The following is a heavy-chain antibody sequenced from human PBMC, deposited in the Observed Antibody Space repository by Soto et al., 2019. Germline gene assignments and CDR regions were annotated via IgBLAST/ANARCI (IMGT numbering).Heavy chain of an antibody. CDR3: ARNPYYDFWSGDHFDS. CDR1: GFTFSSYW. V-gene: IGHV3-74*01. D-gene: IGHD3-3*01. J-gene: IGHJ4*02. CDR2: INSDGSST. Sequence: EVQLVESGGGLVQPGGSLRLSCAASGFTFSSYWMHWVRQAPGKGLVWVSRINSDGSSTSYADSVKGRLTISRDNAKSTMYLQMNSLRSEETAVYYCARNPYYDFWSGDHFDSWRQGTLVTVSS.